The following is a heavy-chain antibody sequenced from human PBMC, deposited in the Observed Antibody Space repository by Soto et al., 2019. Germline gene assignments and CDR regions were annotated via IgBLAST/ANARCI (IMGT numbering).Heavy chain of an antibody. CDR2: INHGGGT. V-gene: IGHV4-34*01. D-gene: IGHD6-6*01. CDR1: GGSFSGYH. CDR3: ARGLIAARLRYYYGFDV. Sequence: SETLSLTCAVYGGSFSGYHWSWIRQPPGKGLEWIGEINHGGGTNYNPSVKSRVTISLDTSKNQFSLNLTSVTAADTAVYYCARGLIAARLRYYYGFDVWGPGTTVTVSS. J-gene: IGHJ6*02.